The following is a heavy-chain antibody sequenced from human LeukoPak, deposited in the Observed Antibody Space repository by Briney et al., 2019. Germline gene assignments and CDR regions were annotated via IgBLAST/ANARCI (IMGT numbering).Heavy chain of an antibody. V-gene: IGHV3-23*01. CDR2: ISGSGGST. J-gene: IGHJ4*02. CDR1: GFTFSSYA. Sequence: GGSLRLSCAASGFTFSSYAMSWVRQAPGKGLEWVSAISGSGGSTYYADSVKGRFTISRDNSKNTLYLQMNSLRAEDTALHYCAKVSGSYYILDYWGQGTLVTVSS. CDR3: AKVSGSYYILDY. D-gene: IGHD1-26*01.